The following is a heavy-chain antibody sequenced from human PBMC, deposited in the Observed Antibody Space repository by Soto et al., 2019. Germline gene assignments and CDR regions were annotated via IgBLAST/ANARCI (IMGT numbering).Heavy chain of an antibody. Sequence: SETLSLTCTVSGGSISSYYWIWIRQPPGKGLEWIGYIYYSGSTNYNPSLKSRVTISVDTSKNQFSLKLSSVTAADTAVYYCARTHIVVVTAIAAFDIWGQGTMVTVSS. CDR3: ARTHIVVVTAIAAFDI. D-gene: IGHD2-21*02. CDR2: IYYSGST. CDR1: GGSISSYY. V-gene: IGHV4-59*01. J-gene: IGHJ3*02.